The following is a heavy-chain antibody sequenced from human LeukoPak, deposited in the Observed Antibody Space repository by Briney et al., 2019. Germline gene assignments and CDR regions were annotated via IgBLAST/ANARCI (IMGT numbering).Heavy chain of an antibody. D-gene: IGHD3-9*01. V-gene: IGHV3-30*18. CDR3: AKDGHTYYDILTEATVLDY. CDR1: GFTFSSYG. J-gene: IGHJ4*02. Sequence: GGSLRLSCAVSGFTFSSYGMHWVRQAPGKGLEWVAVISYDGSNKYYADSVKGRFTISRDNSKNTLYLQMNSLRAEDTAVYYCAKDGHTYYDILTEATVLDYWGQGTLVTVSS. CDR2: ISYDGSNK.